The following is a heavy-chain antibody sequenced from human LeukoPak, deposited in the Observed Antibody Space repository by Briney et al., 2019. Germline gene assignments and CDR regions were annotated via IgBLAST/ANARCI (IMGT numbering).Heavy chain of an antibody. J-gene: IGHJ4*02. D-gene: IGHD4-17*01. CDR2: MYNSGST. CDR1: GGSISGSY. Sequence: SGTLSLTCTVSGGSISGSYWSWIRQPPGKGLEWIAYMYNSGSTNYNPSLKSRVTISIDTSKNQFSLKLSSLTAADTAIYYCARGIESYGDYGYWGQGTLVTVSS. CDR3: ARGIESYGDYGY. V-gene: IGHV4-59*01.